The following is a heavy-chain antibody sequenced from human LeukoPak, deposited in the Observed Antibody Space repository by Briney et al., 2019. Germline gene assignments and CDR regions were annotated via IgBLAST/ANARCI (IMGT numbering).Heavy chain of an antibody. CDR2: MSYDGDTK. CDR3: ARDLDEEFGRVGYYYAMDV. J-gene: IGHJ6*02. V-gene: IGHV3-30*04. Sequence: GGSLRLSCVGSGFTFSTYAFHWVRQAPGKGLEWVAVMSYDGDTKYYADSVKGRFTISRDNSKNTLYMQVSSLRAEDTAVYYCARDLDEEFGRVGYYYAMDVWGQGTTVTVSS. CDR1: GFTFSTYA. D-gene: IGHD3-16*01.